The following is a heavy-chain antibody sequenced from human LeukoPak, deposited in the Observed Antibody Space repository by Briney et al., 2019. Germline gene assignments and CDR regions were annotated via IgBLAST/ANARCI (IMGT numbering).Heavy chain of an antibody. CDR2: IIPIFGTA. V-gene: IGHV1-69*05. CDR1: GGTFSSYA. J-gene: IGHJ4*02. Sequence: SVKVSCKASGGTFSSYAISWVRQAPGQGLEWMGGIIPIFGTANYAQKFQGRVTITTDESTSTAYMELSSLRSEETAVYYCAAPNGGDSSGYYHYWGQGTLVTVSS. CDR3: AAPNGGDSSGYYHY. D-gene: IGHD3-22*01.